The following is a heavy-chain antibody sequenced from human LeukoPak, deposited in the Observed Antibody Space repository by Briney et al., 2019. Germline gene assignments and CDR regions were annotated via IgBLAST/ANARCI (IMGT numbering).Heavy chain of an antibody. Sequence: KPSETLSLTCAVSGGSISSGGYYWSWIRQHPGKGLEWIGYIYYSGSTYYNPSLKSRVTISVDTSKNQFSLKLSSVTAADTAVYYRARSKLERPRNWFDPWGQGTLVTVSS. CDR1: GGSISSGGYY. V-gene: IGHV4-31*11. D-gene: IGHD1-1*01. J-gene: IGHJ5*02. CDR2: IYYSGST. CDR3: ARSKLERPRNWFDP.